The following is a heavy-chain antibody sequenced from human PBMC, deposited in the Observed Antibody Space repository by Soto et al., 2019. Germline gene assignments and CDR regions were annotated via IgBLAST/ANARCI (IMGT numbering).Heavy chain of an antibody. CDR1: GGSIRDYF. CDR2: ISSSGTI. CDR3: ARLFTVTTDYYFGMDV. V-gene: IGHV4-4*09. J-gene: IGHJ6*02. D-gene: IGHD4-17*01. Sequence: QLLLQESGPGLVKPSETLSLTCSVSGGSIRDYFWTWVRQPPGKGLEWIGYISSSGTIKYNSSLKSRVTISLDTSRNHFSLKLRSVTAADTAIYYCARLFTVTTDYYFGMDVWGQGTTVTVSS.